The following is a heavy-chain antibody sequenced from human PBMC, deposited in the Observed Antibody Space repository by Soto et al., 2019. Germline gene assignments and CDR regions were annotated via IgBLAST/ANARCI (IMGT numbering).Heavy chain of an antibody. CDR3: ATRMTTATY. Sequence: EVRLVQSGGGLVQPGGSLRLSCAASLFIVSDNYMSWVRQAPGKGLEWVSLIYSGGGTDYAESVKGRFTISRDNSKNTLYLQMNSPKAEDTGFYYCATRMTTATYWGQGTVVTVSS. D-gene: IGHD4-17*01. J-gene: IGHJ4*02. CDR2: IYSGGGT. CDR1: LFIVSDNY. V-gene: IGHV3-66*01.